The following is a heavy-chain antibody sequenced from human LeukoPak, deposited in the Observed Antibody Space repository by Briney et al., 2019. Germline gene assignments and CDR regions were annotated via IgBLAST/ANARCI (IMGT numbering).Heavy chain of an antibody. CDR1: GYTFTGYY. CDR3: ARRALGVQLERLDYYYYGMDV. Sequence: GASVKVSCKASGYTFTGYYMHWVRQAPGQGLEWMGWINPNSGGTNYAQKLQGRVTMTTDTSTSTAYMELRSLRSDDTAVYYCARRALGVQLERLDYYYYGMDVWGQGTTVTVSS. J-gene: IGHJ6*02. D-gene: IGHD1-1*01. CDR2: INPNSGGT. V-gene: IGHV1-2*02.